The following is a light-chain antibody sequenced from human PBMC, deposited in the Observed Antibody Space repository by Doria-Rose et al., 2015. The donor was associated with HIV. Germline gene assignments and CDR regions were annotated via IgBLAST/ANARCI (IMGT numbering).Light chain of an antibody. CDR3: QQYYDTPS. CDR1: QSLLYTSTNY. J-gene: IGKJ3*01. CDR2: GAS. Sequence: DIRVTQSPESLGMSLGERATLNCKSNQSLLYTSTNYLACYQQKPGQPPKLLIDGASTRQSGVPARFSGSGSGTDFTLTISSLEAEDVAVYYCQQYYDTPSFGPGTTVDIK. V-gene: IGKV4-1*01.